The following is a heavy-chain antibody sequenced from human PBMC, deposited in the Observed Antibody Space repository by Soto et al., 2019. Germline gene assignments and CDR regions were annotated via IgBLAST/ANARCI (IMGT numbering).Heavy chain of an antibody. CDR3: AAGEASSRNLAPYYLDF. J-gene: IGHJ4*02. CDR2: IHYSGTT. Sequence: SETLSLTCTVSGGSMRNYFWTWIRQPPGKGLEWIGYIHYSGTTSFFPSYNPSLRSRVTISEDTSKNQFSLKLLSVTTADTAMYFCAAGEASSRNLAPYYLDFWGQGTLVTVSS. D-gene: IGHD6-13*01. V-gene: IGHV4-59*01. CDR1: GGSMRNYF.